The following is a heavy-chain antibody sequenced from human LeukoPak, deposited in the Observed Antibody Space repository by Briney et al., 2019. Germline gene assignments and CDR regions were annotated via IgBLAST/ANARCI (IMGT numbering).Heavy chain of an antibody. J-gene: IGHJ5*02. CDR1: GGSISSYY. D-gene: IGHD6-13*01. Sequence: PSETLSLTCTVSGGSISSYYWSWLRQPPGKGLEWIGYIYYSGSTNYNPSLKSRVTISVDTSKNQFSLKLSSVTAADTAVYYCARGVAAAGTRWFDPWGQGTLVTVSS. CDR3: ARGVAAAGTRWFDP. V-gene: IGHV4-59*01. CDR2: IYYSGST.